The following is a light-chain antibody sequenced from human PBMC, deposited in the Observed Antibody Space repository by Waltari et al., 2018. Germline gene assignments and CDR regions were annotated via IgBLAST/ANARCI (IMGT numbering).Light chain of an antibody. J-gene: IGKJ1*01. CDR1: QMVGST. CDR3: QHYVRLPAT. CDR2: GAA. V-gene: IGKV3-20*01. Sequence: EIVLTQSPGNLSLSPGERSTLPCMASQMVGSTLSWYQQKPGQAPRLLMYGAASRATGTPDRFSGSGSGTDFSLTISRLEPEDFAVYYCQHYVRLPATFGQGTKVEIK.